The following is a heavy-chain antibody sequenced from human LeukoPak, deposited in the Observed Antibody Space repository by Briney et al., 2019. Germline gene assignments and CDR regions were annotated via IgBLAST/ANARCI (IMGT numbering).Heavy chain of an antibody. CDR1: GFTFSSYG. V-gene: IGHV3-30*18. J-gene: IGHJ3*02. CDR3: AKPLLEWLLWTAFDI. CDR2: ISYDGSNK. Sequence: PGRSLRLSCAASGFTFSSYGMHWVRQAPGKGLEWVAVISYDGSNKYYADSVKGRFTISRDNSKNTLYLQMNGLRAEDTAVYYCAKPLLEWLLWTAFDIWGQGTMVTVSS. D-gene: IGHD3-3*01.